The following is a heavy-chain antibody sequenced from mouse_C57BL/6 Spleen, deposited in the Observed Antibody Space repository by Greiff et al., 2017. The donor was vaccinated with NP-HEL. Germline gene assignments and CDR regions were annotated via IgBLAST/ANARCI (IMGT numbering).Heavy chain of an antibody. D-gene: IGHD1-1*01. V-gene: IGHV1-22*01. CDR1: GYTFTDYN. CDR2: INPNNGGT. CDR3: AREGYYYGSSWYFDV. J-gene: IGHJ1*03. Sequence: EVNLVESGPELVKPGASVKMSCKASGYTFTDYNMHWVKQSHGKSLEWIGYINPNNGGTSYNQKFKGKATLTVNKSSSTAYMELRSLTSEDSAVYYCAREGYYYGSSWYFDVWGTGTTVTVSS.